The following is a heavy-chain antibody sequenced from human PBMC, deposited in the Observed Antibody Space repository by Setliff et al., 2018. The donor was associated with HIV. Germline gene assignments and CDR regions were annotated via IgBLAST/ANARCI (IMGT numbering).Heavy chain of an antibody. J-gene: IGHJ6*03. CDR2: VYHSGST. CDR1: GYSMSSGYY. Sequence: SETLSLTCGVSGYSMSSGYYWGWIRQPPGKALEWLGIVYHSGSTNYSPSLKSRVTISVDTSKNQFSLKLSSVTAADTAVYYCNIYYYYYMDVWGKGTTVTVSS. V-gene: IGHV4-38-2*01. CDR3: NIYYYYYMDV.